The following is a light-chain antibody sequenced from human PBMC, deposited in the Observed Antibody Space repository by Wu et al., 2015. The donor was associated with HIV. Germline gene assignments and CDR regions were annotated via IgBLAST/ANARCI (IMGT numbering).Light chain of an antibody. J-gene: IGKJ1*01. Sequence: DIQMTQSPASVSASVGDRVTITCRASQDISSWLAWYQQKPEKAPNLLIYSASTLQSGVPSRFSGSGSGTDFTLTISCLQSEDFATYYCQQYYSYPRTFGQGTKVEVK. CDR3: QQYYSYPRT. CDR1: QDISSW. V-gene: IGKV1D-16*01. CDR2: SAS.